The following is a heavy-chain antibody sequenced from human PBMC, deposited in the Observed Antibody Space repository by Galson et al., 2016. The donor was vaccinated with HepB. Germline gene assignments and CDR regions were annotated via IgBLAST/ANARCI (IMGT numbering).Heavy chain of an antibody. CDR3: ASNTYSYDKTGTHYVNFFHY. Sequence: SLRLSCAASDSSFSRYAMHWVRQSPDKGLEWVAVITFDGSNKYYADSMKGRFSISRDNSKNTLYLEMNSLRTEDAAVYYCASNTYSYDKTGTHYVNFFHYWGQGTRFTVSS. CDR1: DSSFSRYA. V-gene: IGHV3-30-3*01. J-gene: IGHJ4*02. CDR2: ITFDGSNK. D-gene: IGHD1-7*01.